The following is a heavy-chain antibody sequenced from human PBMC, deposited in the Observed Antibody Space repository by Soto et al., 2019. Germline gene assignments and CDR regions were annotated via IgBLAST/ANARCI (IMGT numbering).Heavy chain of an antibody. J-gene: IGHJ4*02. D-gene: IGHD6-13*01. CDR3: ARDLWQLDPFDY. CDR2: ISSSSSYI. Sequence: GGSMRLSCAASGFTFSSYSMNWVRQAPGKGLEWVSSISSSSSYIYYADSVKGRFTISRDNAKNSLYLQMNSLRAEDTAVYYCARDLWQLDPFDYWGQGTLVTVSS. V-gene: IGHV3-21*01. CDR1: GFTFSSYS.